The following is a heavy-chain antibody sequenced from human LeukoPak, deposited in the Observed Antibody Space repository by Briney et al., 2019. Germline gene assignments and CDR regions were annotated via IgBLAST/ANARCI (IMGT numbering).Heavy chain of an antibody. CDR2: ISAYNSNT. V-gene: IGHV1-18*01. J-gene: IGHJ4*02. Sequence: GASVKVSCKASGYTFTSYGINWVRQAPGQGLEWMGWISAYNSNTHYAQKLQGRVTMTRDTSISTAYMELSRLRSDDTAVYYCARDGGLRRRENYFDYWGQGTLVTVSS. D-gene: IGHD5-12*01. CDR1: GYTFTSYG. CDR3: ARDGGLRRRENYFDY.